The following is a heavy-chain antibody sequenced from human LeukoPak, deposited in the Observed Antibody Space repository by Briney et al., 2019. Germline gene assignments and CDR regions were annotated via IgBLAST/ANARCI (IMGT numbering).Heavy chain of an antibody. V-gene: IGHV3-30-3*01. Sequence: GRSLRLSCAASGFTFSSYAMHWVRQAPGKGLEWVAVISYDGSNKYYADSVKGRFTISRDNSKNTLYLQMNSLRAEDTAVYYCARGRGYSYGAYFDYWGQGTLVTVSS. J-gene: IGHJ4*02. CDR2: ISYDGSNK. CDR1: GFTFSSYA. D-gene: IGHD5-18*01. CDR3: ARGRGYSYGAYFDY.